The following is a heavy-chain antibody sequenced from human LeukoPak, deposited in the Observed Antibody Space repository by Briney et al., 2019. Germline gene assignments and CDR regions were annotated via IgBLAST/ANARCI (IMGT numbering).Heavy chain of an antibody. V-gene: IGHV3-64*01. Sequence: GGSLRLSCAASGFTFSTYAMHWVRQTPGKGLEYVSAISTNGGGTYYANSVKGRFTISRDNSKNTLYLQMDSLRAEDKAVYYCARYCSGVSCYSGYDYWGQGTLVTVSS. CDR2: ISTNGGGT. CDR1: GFTFSTYA. D-gene: IGHD2-15*01. J-gene: IGHJ4*02. CDR3: ARYCSGVSCYSGYDY.